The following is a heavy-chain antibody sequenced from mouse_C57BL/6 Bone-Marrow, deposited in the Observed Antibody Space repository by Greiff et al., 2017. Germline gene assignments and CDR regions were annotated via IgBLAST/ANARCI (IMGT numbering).Heavy chain of an antibody. D-gene: IGHD1-1*01. V-gene: IGHV1-85*01. CDR3: ARLEFDGSSGDWYFDV. J-gene: IGHJ1*03. CDR2: IYPRDGST. CDR1: GYTFTSYD. Sequence: VQLVESGPELVKPGASVKLSCKASGYTFTSYDINWVKQRPGQGLEWIGWIYPRDGSTKYNEKFKGKATLTVATSSSTAYMELHSLTSEDSAVYFCARLEFDGSSGDWYFDVWGTGTTVTVSS.